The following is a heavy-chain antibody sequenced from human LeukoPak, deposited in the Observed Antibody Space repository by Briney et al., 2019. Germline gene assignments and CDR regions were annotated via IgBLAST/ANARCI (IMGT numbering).Heavy chain of an antibody. Sequence: GASVKVSCKASGYTFNGHYLHWVLQAPGQGLEWMGWINRNSGATHYAQKFQGRVTMTRDGSISTAYMQLSSLRSDDTAVYYCAYTQPGGNSVDYWGQGTLVTVST. CDR2: INRNSGAT. CDR1: GYTFNGHY. V-gene: IGHV1-2*02. D-gene: IGHD4-23*01. J-gene: IGHJ4*02. CDR3: AYTQPGGNSVDY.